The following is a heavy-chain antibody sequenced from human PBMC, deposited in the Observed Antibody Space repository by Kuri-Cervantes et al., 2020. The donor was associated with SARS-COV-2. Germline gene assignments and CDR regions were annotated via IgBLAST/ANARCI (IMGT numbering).Heavy chain of an antibody. CDR2: ISSSGDTI. V-gene: IGHV3-11*04. Sequence: GESLKISCAAPGFTFSDYYMSWIRQAPGKGLECVSYISSSGDTIYYADSVRGRFTISRDNAKNSLYLQMNSLRAEDTAVYYCARDRSRLMDVWGKGTTVTVSS. CDR1: GFTFSDYY. J-gene: IGHJ6*04. D-gene: IGHD6-25*01. CDR3: ARDRSRLMDV.